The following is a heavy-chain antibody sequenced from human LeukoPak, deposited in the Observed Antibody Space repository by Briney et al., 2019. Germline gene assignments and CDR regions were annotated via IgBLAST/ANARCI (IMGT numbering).Heavy chain of an antibody. CDR3: AKDLRSCEDGVCFLDGMDV. V-gene: IGHV3-30*18. J-gene: IGHJ6*02. CDR2: ITYDGRNK. Sequence: PGGSLRLSCAASGFXFSPYAIHWVRQAPGKGLEWVAGITYDGRNKYYADSVKGRFTISRDNSKNTVYLQMNSLRAEDTAVYYCAKDLRSCEDGVCFLDGMDVWGQGTTVTVSS. D-gene: IGHD2-8*01. CDR1: GFXFSPYA.